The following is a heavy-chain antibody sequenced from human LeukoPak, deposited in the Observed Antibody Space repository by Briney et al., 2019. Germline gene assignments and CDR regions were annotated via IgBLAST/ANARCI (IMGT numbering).Heavy chain of an antibody. CDR3: AKLRYPGIAAAGTFLDY. CDR2: TSHDGTKS. D-gene: IGHD6-13*01. CDR1: GFTFSSFA. J-gene: IGHJ4*02. V-gene: IGHV3-30*18. Sequence: GGSLRLSCTASGFTFSSFAMHWVRQAPGKGLDWLSITSHDGTKSSYADSVKGRFTISRDNSKNTLYLQMNSLRVEDTAVYYCAKLRYPGIAAAGTFLDYWAQGTLVTVSS.